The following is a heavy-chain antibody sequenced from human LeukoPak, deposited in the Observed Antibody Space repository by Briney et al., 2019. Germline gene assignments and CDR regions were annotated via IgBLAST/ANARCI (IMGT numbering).Heavy chain of an antibody. CDR2: IYHSGTT. Sequence: SETLSLTCTVSGGSITSDYWSWIRQPPGKGLEWIGYIYHSGTTKYNPSLNSRVTISIDTSKNQFSLKLTSVTAADAAVYYCARGGSSGWYPFTQSFDYWGQGTLVTVSS. J-gene: IGHJ4*02. D-gene: IGHD6-19*01. CDR3: ARGGSSGWYPFTQSFDY. CDR1: GGSITSDY. V-gene: IGHV4-59*01.